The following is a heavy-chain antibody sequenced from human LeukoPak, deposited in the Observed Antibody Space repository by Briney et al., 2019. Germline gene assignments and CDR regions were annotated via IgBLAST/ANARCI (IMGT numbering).Heavy chain of an antibody. Sequence: SETLSLTCAVYGGSFSGYYWSWIRQPPGKGLEWMGEINHSGSTNYNPSLQSRVTISVDTTKNQFSLKLSSVTAADTAVYYCARDRMTTVTTYPTFRNYYYKDVWGKGTTVTISS. D-gene: IGHD4-17*01. V-gene: IGHV4-34*01. CDR1: GGSFSGYY. CDR2: INHSGST. J-gene: IGHJ6*03. CDR3: ARDRMTTVTTYPTFRNYYYKDV.